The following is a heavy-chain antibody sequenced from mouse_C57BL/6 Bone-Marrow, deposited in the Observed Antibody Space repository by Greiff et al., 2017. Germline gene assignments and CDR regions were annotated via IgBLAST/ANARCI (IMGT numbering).Heavy chain of an antibody. V-gene: IGHV1-19*01. CDR3: ARWNYGSSWNYFDY. J-gene: IGHJ2*01. CDR2: INPYNGGT. Sequence: VQLQQSGPVLVKPGASVKMSCKASGYTFTDYYMTWVKQSHGKSLEWIGVINPYNGGTSYNQKFKGKATLTVDKSSSTAYMELNSLTSEDSAVYYCARWNYGSSWNYFDYWGQGTTLTVSS. D-gene: IGHD1-1*01. CDR1: GYTFTDYY.